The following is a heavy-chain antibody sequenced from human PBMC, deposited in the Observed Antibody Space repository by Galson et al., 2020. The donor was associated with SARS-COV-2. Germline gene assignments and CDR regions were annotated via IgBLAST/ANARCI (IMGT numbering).Heavy chain of an antibody. CDR3: TTDPIMHNYDYVWETDTYFDY. CDR1: GFTFSNAW. V-gene: IGHV3-15*01. J-gene: IGHJ4*02. D-gene: IGHD3-16*01. CDR2: IKSKTDGGTT. Sequence: GGSLRLSCAASGFTFSNAWMSWVRQAPGKGLEWVGRIKSKTDGGTTDYAAPVKGRFTISRDDSKNTLYLQMNSLKTEDTAVYYCTTDPIMHNYDYVWETDTYFDYWGQGTLVTVSS.